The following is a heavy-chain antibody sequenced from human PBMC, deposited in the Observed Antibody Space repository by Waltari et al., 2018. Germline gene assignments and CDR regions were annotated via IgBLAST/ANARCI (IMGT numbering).Heavy chain of an antibody. D-gene: IGHD3-9*01. J-gene: IGHJ6*02. CDR3: AKIPNYDMVPGPEGPNYYYYGMDV. V-gene: IGHV1-8*01. CDR1: GYNFTSFD. Sequence: QEHLVQSGAEVRKPGASVTVSCKTSGYNFTSFDINWVRQAPGQGLEWVGWLNPDIGAFGQAKRFQGRVTMTSDKSMRSVYMQLTTLTSEDTAVYYCAKIPNYDMVPGPEGPNYYYYGMDVWGQGTAVIVSS. CDR2: LNPDIGAF.